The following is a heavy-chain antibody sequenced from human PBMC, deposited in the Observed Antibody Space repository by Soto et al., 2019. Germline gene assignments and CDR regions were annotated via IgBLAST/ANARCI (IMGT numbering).Heavy chain of an antibody. J-gene: IGHJ4*02. D-gene: IGHD3-3*01. Sequence: SVKVSCKASGGSFGNSAINWVRQTPGQGLEWLGGFIPVYRTLNYAQKFQGRVTITADESTGTAYMTLSSLASDDTAVYYCATGVIWIGYFTVDSWGQGTRVTVSS. V-gene: IGHV1-69*13. CDR3: ATGVIWIGYFTVDS. CDR1: GGSFGNSA. CDR2: FIPVYRTL.